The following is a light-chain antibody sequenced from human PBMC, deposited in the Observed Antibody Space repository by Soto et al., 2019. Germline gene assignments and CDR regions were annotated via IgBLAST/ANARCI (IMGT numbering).Light chain of an antibody. CDR1: QSVSSNY. Sequence: EIVLTQSPGTLSLSPGERATLSCRASQSVSSNYLAWYQQKPGQAPRLLIYGASSRATDIPDRFSGSGSGTDFTLTISILEPEDFAVYYCQQYGKSRFIFGPGTKVDIK. CDR3: QQYGKSRFI. V-gene: IGKV3-20*01. CDR2: GAS. J-gene: IGKJ3*01.